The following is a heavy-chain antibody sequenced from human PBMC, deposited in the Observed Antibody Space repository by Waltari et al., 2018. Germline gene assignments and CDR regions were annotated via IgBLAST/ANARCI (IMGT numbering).Heavy chain of an antibody. V-gene: IGHV4-31*03. CDR2: IYYSGST. Sequence: QVQLQESGPGLVKPSQTLSLTCTVSGGSITSGGYYWSWIRQPPGKGLEWIGYIYYSGSTYYNPSLKSRVTISVDTSKNQFSLKLSSVTAADTAVYYCARTSRAGGFGELFDDYWGQGTLVTVSS. J-gene: IGHJ4*02. CDR1: GGSITSGGYY. D-gene: IGHD3-10*01. CDR3: ARTSRAGGFGELFDDY.